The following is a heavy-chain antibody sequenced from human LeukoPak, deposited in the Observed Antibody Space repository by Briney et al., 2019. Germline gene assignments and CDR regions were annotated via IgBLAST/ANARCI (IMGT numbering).Heavy chain of an antibody. CDR1: GYTFTSYA. D-gene: IGHD1-26*01. CDR2: INTNTGNP. J-gene: IGHJ3*02. V-gene: IGHV7-4-1*02. CDR3: ARGPLYSGSYYRDAFDI. Sequence: ASVKVSCKASGYTFTSYAMNWVRQAPGQGLEWMGWINTNTGNPTYAQGFTGRFVFSLDTSVSTAYLQISSLKAEDTVVYYCARGPLYSGSYYRDAFDIWGQGTMVTVSS.